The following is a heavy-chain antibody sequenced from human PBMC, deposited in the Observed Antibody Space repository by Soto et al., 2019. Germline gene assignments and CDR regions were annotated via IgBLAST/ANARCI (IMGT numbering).Heavy chain of an antibody. CDR2: ISYTGST. CDR1: GGSMSSYY. V-gene: IGHV4-59*01. D-gene: IGHD1-26*01. J-gene: IGHJ5*02. CDR3: ARDSKYSGLDP. Sequence: SETLSLTCTVSGGSMSSYYWSWIRQPPGKGLEWIGYISYTGSTSFNPSLKSRVTISLDTSKNQFSLRLSSVSAADTAIYYCARDSKYSGLDPWGQGTLVTVSS.